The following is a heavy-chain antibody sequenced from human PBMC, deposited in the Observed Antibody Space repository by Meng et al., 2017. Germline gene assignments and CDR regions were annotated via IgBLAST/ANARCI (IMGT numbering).Heavy chain of an antibody. CDR3: ARGRSGTWPWYFDL. CDR2: INHSGST. J-gene: IGHJ2*01. Sequence: QRQHWGAGLLKPSAPLSLTCAVYGGSFSGYYWSWIRQPPGKGLEWIGEINHSGSTNYNPSLKSRVTISVDTSKNQFSLKLSSVTAADTAVYYCARGRSGTWPWYFDLWGRGTLVTVSS. V-gene: IGHV4-34*01. D-gene: IGHD1-1*01. CDR1: GGSFSGYY.